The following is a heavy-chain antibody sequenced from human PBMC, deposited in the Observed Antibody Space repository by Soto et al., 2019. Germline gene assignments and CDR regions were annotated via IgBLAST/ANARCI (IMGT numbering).Heavy chain of an antibody. D-gene: IGHD6-13*01. Sequence: EVQLLESGGGLVQPGGSLRLSCAASGFTFSSYAMSWVRQAPGKGLEWVSAISGSGGSTYYADSVKGRFTISRDNSKNTLYLQMNSLRAEDTAVYYCAKDLIAAAGTDDAFDIWGQGTMVTVSS. V-gene: IGHV3-23*01. CDR2: ISGSGGST. J-gene: IGHJ3*02. CDR3: AKDLIAAAGTDDAFDI. CDR1: GFTFSSYA.